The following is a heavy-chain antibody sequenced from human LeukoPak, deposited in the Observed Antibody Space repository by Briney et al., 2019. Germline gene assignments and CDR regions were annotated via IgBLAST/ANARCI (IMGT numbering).Heavy chain of an antibody. CDR1: GGSVRSSYYY. Sequence: SETLSLTCTVSGGSVRSSYYYWGWIRQPPGKGLEWIGSIYDSGSTYYNPSLKSRVTISVDPSKNQFSLKLNSVTAADTAVYYCARGHWFDPWGQATLVTVSS. J-gene: IGHJ5*02. V-gene: IGHV4-39*01. CDR3: ARGHWFDP. CDR2: IYDSGST.